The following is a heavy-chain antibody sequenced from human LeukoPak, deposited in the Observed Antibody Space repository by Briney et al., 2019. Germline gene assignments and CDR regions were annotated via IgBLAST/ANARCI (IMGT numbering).Heavy chain of an antibody. Sequence: SETLSLTCTVSGGSISSSSYYWGWIRQPPGKGLECIGSIYYSGSTYYNPSLKSRVTISVDTSKNQFSLKLSSVTAADTAVYYCARSGGSEFDPWGQGTLVTVSS. J-gene: IGHJ5*02. CDR3: ARSGGSEFDP. CDR1: GGSISSSSYY. V-gene: IGHV4-39*01. CDR2: IYYSGST.